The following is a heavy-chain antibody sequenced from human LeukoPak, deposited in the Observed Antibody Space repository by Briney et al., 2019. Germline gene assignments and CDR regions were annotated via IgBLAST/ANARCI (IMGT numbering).Heavy chain of an antibody. D-gene: IGHD6-6*01. V-gene: IGHV3-21*04. CDR3: AKRSIAHWYFDL. CDR2: ISSSSSYI. J-gene: IGHJ2*01. Sequence: PGGSLRLSCAASGFTFSSYSMNWVRQAPGKGLEWVSSISSSSSYIYYADSVKGRFTISRDNAKNSLYLQMNSLRAEDTAVYYCAKRSIAHWYFDLWGRGTLVTVSS. CDR1: GFTFSSYS.